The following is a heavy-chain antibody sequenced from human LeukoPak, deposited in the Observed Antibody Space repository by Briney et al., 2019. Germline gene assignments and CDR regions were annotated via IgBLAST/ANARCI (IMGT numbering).Heavy chain of an antibody. Sequence: PGRSLRLSCAASGFTFSSYAMHWVRQAPGKGLEWVAVISYDGSNKYYADSVKGRFTISRDNSKNTLYLQMNSLRAEDTAVYYCAREDDYLFDYWGQGTLVTVSS. CDR3: AREDDYLFDY. V-gene: IGHV3-30-3*01. CDR2: ISYDGSNK. D-gene: IGHD5-24*01. CDR1: GFTFSSYA. J-gene: IGHJ4*02.